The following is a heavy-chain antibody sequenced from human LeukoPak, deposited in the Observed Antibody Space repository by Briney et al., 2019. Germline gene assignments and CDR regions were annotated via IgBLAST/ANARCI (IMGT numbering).Heavy chain of an antibody. V-gene: IGHV3-30*02. D-gene: IGHD6-25*01. CDR2: IRNDGGNK. CDR3: ARESYTSGWTFDY. CDR1: GFSFNAYG. Sequence: PGGSLRLSCEASGFSFNAYGMHWVRQPPGKGLEWVAFIRNDGGNKYYADSVKGRFIISRDNSKNTLSLQMNSLRAEDMAVYYCARESYTSGWTFDYWGQGTLVTVSS. J-gene: IGHJ4*02.